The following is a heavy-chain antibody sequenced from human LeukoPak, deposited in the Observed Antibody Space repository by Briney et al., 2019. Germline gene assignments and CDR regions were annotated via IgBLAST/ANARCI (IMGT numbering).Heavy chain of an antibody. CDR3: AREPQDAFDI. CDR1: VGSISSYY. CDR2: IYYSGST. J-gene: IGHJ3*02. V-gene: IGHV4-59*01. Sequence: PSETLSLTCTVSVGSISSYYWSWIRQPPGKGLEWIGYIYYSGSTNYNPSLKSRVTISVDTSKNQFSLKLSSVTAADTAVYYCAREPQDAFDIWGQGTMVTVSS.